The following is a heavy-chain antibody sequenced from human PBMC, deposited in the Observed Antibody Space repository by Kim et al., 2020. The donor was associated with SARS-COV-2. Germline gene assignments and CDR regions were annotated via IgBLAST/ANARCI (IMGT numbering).Heavy chain of an antibody. D-gene: IGHD6-13*01. V-gene: IGHV1-24*01. Sequence: TIYEQKFQSRVTMTEDTSTDTAYMELSSLRSEDTAVYYCATGYSSSWYVYWGQGTLVTVSS. CDR3: ATGYSSSWYVY. CDR2: T. J-gene: IGHJ4*02.